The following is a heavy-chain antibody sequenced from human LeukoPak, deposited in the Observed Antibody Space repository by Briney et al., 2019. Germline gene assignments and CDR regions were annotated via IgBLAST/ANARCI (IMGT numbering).Heavy chain of an antibody. Sequence: AGSLSLSCAASGFTFSSYAMHWVRQAPGQGLEYVSAISSNGGSTYYANSVKGRFTISRDNSKNTLYLQMGSLTAEDMAVYYCARVVTFGYFDLWGRGTLVTVSS. J-gene: IGHJ2*01. V-gene: IGHV3-64*01. CDR3: ARVVTFGYFDL. CDR1: GFTFSSYA. CDR2: ISSNGGST.